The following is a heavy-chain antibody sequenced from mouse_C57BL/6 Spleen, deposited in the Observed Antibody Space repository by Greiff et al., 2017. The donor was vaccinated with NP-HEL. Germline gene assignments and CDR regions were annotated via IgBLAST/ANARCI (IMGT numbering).Heavy chain of an antibody. CDR1: GFNIKDYY. CDR2: IDPEDGDT. J-gene: IGHJ3*01. CDR3: TRGNYGSSYWFAY. D-gene: IGHD1-1*01. V-gene: IGHV14-1*01. Sequence: VQLQQSGAELVRPGASVKLSCTASGFNIKDYYMHWVKQRPEQGLEWIGRIDPEDGDTEYAPKFQGKATMTADTSSNTAYLQLSSLTSEDTAVYYCTRGNYGSSYWFAYWGQGTLVTVSA.